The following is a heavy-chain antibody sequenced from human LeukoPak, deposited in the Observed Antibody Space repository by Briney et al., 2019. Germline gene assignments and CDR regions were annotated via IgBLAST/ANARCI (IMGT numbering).Heavy chain of an antibody. CDR3: VKSGGYGLIDY. CDR2: IYSSGST. V-gene: IGHV4-39*01. Sequence: PSETLSLTCAVSGASISGSGYYWGWIRQPPGKGLEWIGNIYSSGSTYYNASLQSRVTISIDTSKNQFSLRLSSVTAADTAMYYCVKSGGYGLIDYWGQGTRVTVPS. J-gene: IGHJ4*02. D-gene: IGHD1-26*01. CDR1: GASISGSGYY.